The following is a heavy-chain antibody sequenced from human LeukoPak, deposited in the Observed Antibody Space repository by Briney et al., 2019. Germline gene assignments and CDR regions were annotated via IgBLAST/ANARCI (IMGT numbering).Heavy chain of an antibody. CDR1: GFTFSNYW. Sequence: PGGSLRLSCAASGFTFSNYWMTWFRQAPGKGLEWVADIKQDGSEKLYVKSVRGRFTISRDNAKMSLFLQMNSLRAEDTAVYYCARDNGVVHGVYYMDVWGKGTTVTVS. V-gene: IGHV3-7*01. J-gene: IGHJ6*03. CDR2: IKQDGSEK. CDR3: ARDNGVVHGVYYMDV. D-gene: IGHD3-3*01.